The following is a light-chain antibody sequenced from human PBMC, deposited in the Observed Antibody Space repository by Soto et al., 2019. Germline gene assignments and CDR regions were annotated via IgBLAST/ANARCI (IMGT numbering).Light chain of an antibody. J-gene: IGKJ1*01. Sequence: DIQMTQSPSSLSASVGDRVTITCRASQTITNYLNWYQQRPGKAPNLLIYAASSLQSGVPSRFSGSGSGTEFTLTISSLQPGDFATYYCQQSNNTPLTFGQGTKVEIK. CDR3: QQSNNTPLT. V-gene: IGKV1-39*01. CDR2: AAS. CDR1: QTITNY.